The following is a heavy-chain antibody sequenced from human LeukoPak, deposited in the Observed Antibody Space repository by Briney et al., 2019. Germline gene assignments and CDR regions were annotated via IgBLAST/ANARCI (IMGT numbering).Heavy chain of an antibody. D-gene: IGHD3-10*01. J-gene: IGHJ5*02. V-gene: IGHV3-23*01. Sequence: GGSLRLSCAASGFTFSNYAMSWVRQAPGKGLEWVSSINGRGGSTYYADSVKGRFTISRDNAKNSLSLQMNSLRAEDTAVYYCARPLMYYYGSETYFWFDPWGQGTLVTVSS. CDR3: ARPLMYYYGSETYFWFDP. CDR2: INGRGGST. CDR1: GFTFSNYA.